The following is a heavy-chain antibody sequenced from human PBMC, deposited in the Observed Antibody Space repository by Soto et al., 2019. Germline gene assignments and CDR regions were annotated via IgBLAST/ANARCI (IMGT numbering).Heavy chain of an antibody. D-gene: IGHD3-10*01. CDR1: GYTFTGYY. CDR2: INPNSGGT. CDR3: ARVLTYGSGSYYKGGWFDP. J-gene: IGHJ5*02. Sequence: ASVKASCKASGYTFTGYYMHWVRQAPGQGLEWMGWINPNSGGTNYAQKFQGRVTMTRDTSISTAYMELSRLRSDDTAVYYCARVLTYGSGSYYKGGWFDPWGQGTLVTVSS. V-gene: IGHV1-2*02.